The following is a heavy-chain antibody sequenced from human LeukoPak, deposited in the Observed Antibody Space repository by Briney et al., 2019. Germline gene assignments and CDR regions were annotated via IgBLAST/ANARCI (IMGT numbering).Heavy chain of an antibody. Sequence: SETLSLTCTVSGGSISSYYWSWIRQPAGEGLEWIGRIYTSGSTNYNPSLKSRVTMSVDTSKNQFSLKLSSVTAADTAVYYCARGTEDIVVVPAAIRAYYYYYYMDAWGKGTTVTVSS. D-gene: IGHD2-2*01. CDR2: IYTSGST. CDR3: ARGTEDIVVVPAAIRAYYYYYYMDA. V-gene: IGHV4-4*07. CDR1: GGSISSYY. J-gene: IGHJ6*03.